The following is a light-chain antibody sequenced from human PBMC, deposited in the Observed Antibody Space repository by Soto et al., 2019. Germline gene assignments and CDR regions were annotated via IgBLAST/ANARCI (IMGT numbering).Light chain of an antibody. CDR1: QSVSSY. CDR2: DAS. CDR3: QQRSNWQLT. Sequence: EIVLTQSPATLSLSPGERATLSCRASQSVSSYLAWYQQKPGQAPRLLIYDASNRATGIPARFSGSGSGTDCTLTISSLEPEDFAVYYCQQRSNWQLTFGGGTKVEIK. J-gene: IGKJ4*01. V-gene: IGKV3-11*01.